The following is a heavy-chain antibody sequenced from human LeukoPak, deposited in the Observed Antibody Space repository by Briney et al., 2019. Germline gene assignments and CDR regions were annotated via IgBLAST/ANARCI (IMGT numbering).Heavy chain of an antibody. V-gene: IGHV4-34*01. CDR3: ARAGLYGDYFDY. D-gene: IGHD4-17*01. Sequence: PSETLSLTCAVYGGSFSGYYWSWIRQPPGKGLEWIGEINHSGSTNYNPSLKSRVTISVDTSKNQFSLKLSSVTAADTAVYYCARAGLYGDYFDYWGQGTLVTVSS. J-gene: IGHJ4*02. CDR2: INHSGST. CDR1: GGSFSGYY.